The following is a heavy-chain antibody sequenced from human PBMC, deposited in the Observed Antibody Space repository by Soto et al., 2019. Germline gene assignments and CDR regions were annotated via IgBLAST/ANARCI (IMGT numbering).Heavy chain of an antibody. CDR3: ANLYMRLWFGAFVGEYYYYGMDV. J-gene: IGHJ6*02. D-gene: IGHD3-10*01. Sequence: GGSLRLSCAASGITFSNYAMSWVRQAPGKGLEWVSVISGSGGTTYYADSVKGRFTISRDNSKNTLYLQMNSLRAEDTAVYYCANLYMRLWFGAFVGEYYYYGMDVWGQGTTVTVSS. CDR1: GITFSNYA. V-gene: IGHV3-23*01. CDR2: ISGSGGTT.